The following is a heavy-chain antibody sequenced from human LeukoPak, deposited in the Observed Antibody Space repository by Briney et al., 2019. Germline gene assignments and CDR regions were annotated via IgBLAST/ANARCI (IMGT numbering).Heavy chain of an antibody. CDR2: ISSSSSYI. CDR1: GFTFSSYS. D-gene: IGHD3-22*01. J-gene: IGHJ6*03. V-gene: IGHV3-21*01. CDR3: ARIVVAKNGYYYYMDV. Sequence: GGSLRLSCAASGFTFSSYSMNWVRQAPGKGLEWVSSISSSSSYIYYADSVKGRFTISRDNAKNSLYLQMNSLRAEDTAVYYCARIVVAKNGYYYYMDVWGKGTTVTVSS.